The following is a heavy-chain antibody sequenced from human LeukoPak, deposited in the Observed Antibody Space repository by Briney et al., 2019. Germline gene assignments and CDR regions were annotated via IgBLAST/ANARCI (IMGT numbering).Heavy chain of an antibody. Sequence: SETLSLTCTVSGYSISSGYYWGWIRPPPGKGLEGIGSIYHSGSTYYNPSLKSRVTISVDTSKNQFSLKLSSVTAADTAVYYCARTSGQQWLVGYWGQGTLVTVSS. CDR1: GYSISSGYY. D-gene: IGHD6-19*01. V-gene: IGHV4-38-2*02. CDR3: ARTSGQQWLVGY. J-gene: IGHJ4*02. CDR2: IYHSGST.